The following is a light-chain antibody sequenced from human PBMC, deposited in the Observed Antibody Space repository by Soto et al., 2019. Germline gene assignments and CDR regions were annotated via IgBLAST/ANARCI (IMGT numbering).Light chain of an antibody. J-gene: IGKJ1*01. CDR2: DAS. V-gene: IGKV3-11*01. CDR3: QQRTDRPPWT. Sequence: EIVLTQSPATLSLSPGERATLSCRASQSIGLAIAWYQHKPGQAPRRLIFDASQRATGIPARFRGSGSGTDFTLSTSSLEPEDFAVYYCQQRTDRPPWTFGQGTKVESK. CDR1: QSIGLA.